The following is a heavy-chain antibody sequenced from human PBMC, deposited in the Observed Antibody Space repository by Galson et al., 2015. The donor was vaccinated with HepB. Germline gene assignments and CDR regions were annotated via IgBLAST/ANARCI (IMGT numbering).Heavy chain of an antibody. J-gene: IGHJ6*02. Sequence: SLRLSCAASGFTFSSYSMNWVRQAPGKGLEWVSSISSSSSYIYYADSVKGRFTISRDNAKNSLYLQMNRLRAVDTAVYYCASRVGCSSTSCYPTYYYYGMDVWGQGTTVTVSS. CDR2: ISSSSSYI. CDR3: ASRVGCSSTSCYPTYYYYGMDV. V-gene: IGHV3-21*01. D-gene: IGHD2-2*01. CDR1: GFTFSSYS.